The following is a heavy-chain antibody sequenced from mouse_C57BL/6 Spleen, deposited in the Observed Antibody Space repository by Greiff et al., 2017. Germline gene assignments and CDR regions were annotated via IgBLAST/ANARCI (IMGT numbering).Heavy chain of an antibody. CDR3: ARVGEKALDY. CDR2: ISYDGSN. Sequence: EVQLQESGPGLVKPSQSLSLTCSVTGYSITSGYYWNWIRQFPGNKLEWMGYISYDGSNNYNPSLKNRISITRDTSKNQFLLKLNSVTTEDTATYYCARVGEKALDYWGQGTTLTVSS. CDR1: GYSITSGYY. J-gene: IGHJ2*01. V-gene: IGHV3-6*01.